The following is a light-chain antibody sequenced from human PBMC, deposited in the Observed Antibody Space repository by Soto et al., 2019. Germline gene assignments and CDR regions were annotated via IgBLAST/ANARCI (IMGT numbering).Light chain of an antibody. CDR3: QQRSSWPPTIT. V-gene: IGKV1-5*01. Sequence: DIQMTQSPSTLSASVGDRVTITCRASQSISSWLAWYQQKPGKAPKLLIYDASSLESGVPSRFSGSGSGTDFTLTISSLEPEDFAAYYCQQRSSWPPTITFGQGTRLEI. CDR2: DAS. CDR1: QSISSW. J-gene: IGKJ5*01.